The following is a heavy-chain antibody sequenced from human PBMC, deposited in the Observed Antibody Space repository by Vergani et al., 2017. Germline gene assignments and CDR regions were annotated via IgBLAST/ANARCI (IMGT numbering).Heavy chain of an antibody. Sequence: QVQLVESGGGVVQPGRSLRLSCAASGFTFSSYAMHWVRQAPGKGLEWVAVISYDGSNKYYADSVKGRFTISRDNSKNTLYLQMNSLKAEDTAVYYCARRAQQQLVYNDAFDIWGQGTMVTVSS. D-gene: IGHD6-13*01. J-gene: IGHJ3*02. V-gene: IGHV3-30-3*01. CDR1: GFTFSSYA. CDR2: ISYDGSNK. CDR3: ARRAQQQLVYNDAFDI.